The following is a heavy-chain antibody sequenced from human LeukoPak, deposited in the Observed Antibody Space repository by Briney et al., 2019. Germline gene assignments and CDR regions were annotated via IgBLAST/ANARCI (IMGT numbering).Heavy chain of an antibody. J-gene: IGHJ4*02. V-gene: IGHV3-53*01. CDR1: GFTVSSNY. Sequence: PGGSLRLSCAASGFTVSSNYMSWVRQARGKGLEWVSVIYSGGSTYYADSVKGRFTISRDNSKNTLYLQMNSLRAEDTAVYYCARVDYDSSGYYLDYWGQGTLVTVSS. CDR2: IYSGGST. D-gene: IGHD3-22*01. CDR3: ARVDYDSSGYYLDY.